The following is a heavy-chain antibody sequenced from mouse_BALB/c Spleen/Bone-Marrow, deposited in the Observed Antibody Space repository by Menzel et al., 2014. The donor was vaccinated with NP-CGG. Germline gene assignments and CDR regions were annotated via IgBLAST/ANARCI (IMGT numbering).Heavy chain of an antibody. J-gene: IGHJ2*01. Sequence: QVQLQQSGAELMKPGASMKISCKASGYTLSSFWIEWVKQRPGHGPEWIGEILPESGSSNYNEKFKGKATLTADTSSNTVYMQLSSLTSEDSAVYYCARTPGVLYYFDYWGQGTPLTVSS. CDR3: ARTPGVLYYFDY. CDR2: ILPESGSS. CDR1: GYTLSSFW. V-gene: IGHV1-9*01.